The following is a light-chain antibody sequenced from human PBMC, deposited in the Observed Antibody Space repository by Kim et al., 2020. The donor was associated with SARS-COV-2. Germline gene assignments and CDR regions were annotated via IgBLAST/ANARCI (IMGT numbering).Light chain of an antibody. J-gene: IGLJ1*01. CDR1: DSDISNSVS. V-gene: IGLV2-14*03. Sequence: QAVSMSGSPGQSVTISCTGSDSDISNSVSVSWYQQHPGKAPRLILYDITNRPSGISTRFSGSKSGNTASLTISGLQAEDEADYYCSTYLSNSRYVFG. CDR2: DIT. CDR3: STYLSNSRYV.